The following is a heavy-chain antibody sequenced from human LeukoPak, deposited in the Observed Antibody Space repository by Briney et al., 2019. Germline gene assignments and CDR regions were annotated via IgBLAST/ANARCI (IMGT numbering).Heavy chain of an antibody. CDR1: GDSISGSSYY. V-gene: IGHV4-39*01. Sequence: KPSETLSLTCTVSGDSISGSSYYWGWIRQPPGKGLEWIGNIYYGGSTYYNPSLKSRVSISVDTSNNQFSLKVSSVTAADTAVYYCASADGYKSHYWGQGTVVTVS. D-gene: IGHD5-24*01. CDR3: ASADGYKSHY. CDR2: IYYGGST. J-gene: IGHJ4*02.